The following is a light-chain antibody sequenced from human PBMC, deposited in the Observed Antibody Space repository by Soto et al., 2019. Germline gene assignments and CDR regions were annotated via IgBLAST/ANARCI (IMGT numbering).Light chain of an antibody. J-gene: IGKJ1*01. CDR2: GAS. Sequence: EIVMTQSPATLSVSPGEGATISCRASQSVSSNLAWYQHKPGQAPRLLIYGASTRATAIPARFSGSGSGTEFTLTIRSLQSEDLAVYFGQQYNNWPPWTFGQWTKVEIK. V-gene: IGKV3-15*01. CDR3: QQYNNWPPWT. CDR1: QSVSSN.